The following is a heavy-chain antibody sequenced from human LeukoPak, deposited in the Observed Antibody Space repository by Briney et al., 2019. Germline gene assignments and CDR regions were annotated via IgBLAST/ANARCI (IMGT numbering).Heavy chain of an antibody. CDR3: AKSGLGDHGIFTGRGSPYYLHYLDV. D-gene: IGHD2-21*02. V-gene: IGHV3-43*02. Sequence: WEPLTLLCSVCGHLFNYFVMLWLRQVPGKSLEWVALICDSGTTIHYASSVEGRYTISRDNTQKSLFLEMNNLGTEHHALYYCAKSGLGDHGIFTGRGSPYYLHYLDVWGRGTTLSVS. CDR1: GHLFNYFV. J-gene: IGHJ6*03. CDR2: ICDSGTTI.